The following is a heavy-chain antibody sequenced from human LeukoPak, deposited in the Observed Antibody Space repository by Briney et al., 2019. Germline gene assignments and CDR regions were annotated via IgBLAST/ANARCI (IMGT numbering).Heavy chain of an antibody. J-gene: IGHJ3*02. CDR3: ARGDILTGYPSDAFDI. Sequence: GGSLRLSCAASGFTFDDYDMSWVRQAPGKGLEWVSGINWNGGSTGYADSVKGRFTISRDNAKNTLHLQMNSLRAEDTALYYCARGDILTGYPSDAFDIWGQGTMVTVSS. CDR2: INWNGGST. V-gene: IGHV3-20*04. CDR1: GFTFDDYD. D-gene: IGHD3-9*01.